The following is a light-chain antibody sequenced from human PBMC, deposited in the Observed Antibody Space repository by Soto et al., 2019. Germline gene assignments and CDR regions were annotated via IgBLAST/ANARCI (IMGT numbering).Light chain of an antibody. CDR2: DAS. Sequence: DIVLTQSPGTLSLSPGERATLSCGASQSINSRSLAWYQQKPGQAPRLLIYDASSRATGIPDRFSASGSGTDFTLTISRLEPEDFAVYYCQQYGSSLGVTFGGGTKV. CDR1: QSINSRS. V-gene: IGKV3-20*01. J-gene: IGKJ4*01. CDR3: QQYGSSLGVT.